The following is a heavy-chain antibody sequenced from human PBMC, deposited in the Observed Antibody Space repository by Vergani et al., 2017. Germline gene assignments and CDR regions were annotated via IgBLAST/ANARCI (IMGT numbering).Heavy chain of an antibody. CDR2: IYYSGST. V-gene: IGHV4-39*01. J-gene: IGHJ5*02. CDR3: ARHSTVEWLVKLGWIDP. Sequence: QLQLQESGPGLVKPSATLSLTCSVSGASIRSSNYYLGWIRQPPGKGLEWIASIYYSGSTYYNPSLKSRVTISVDTSKNLFSLKLSSVTAADTAVYFCARHSTVEWLVKLGWIDPWGKGILVTVSS. CDR1: GASIRSSNYY. D-gene: IGHD6-19*01.